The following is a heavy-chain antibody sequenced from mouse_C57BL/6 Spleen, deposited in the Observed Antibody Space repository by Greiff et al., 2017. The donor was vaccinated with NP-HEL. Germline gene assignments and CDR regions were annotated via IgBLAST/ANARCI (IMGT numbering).Heavy chain of an antibody. Sequence: VQLKQSGAELVKPGASVKLSCTASGFNITDYYMHWVKQRTEQGLEWIGRIAPEDGETKYAPKFQGKATITAATSTNIAYGQLSSLTSEDTAVYYCASSGTLDDYDVEGEYYFDYWGQGTTLTVSS. D-gene: IGHD2-4*01. V-gene: IGHV14-2*01. J-gene: IGHJ2*01. CDR1: GFNITDYY. CDR2: IAPEDGET. CDR3: ASSGTLDDYDVEGEYYFDY.